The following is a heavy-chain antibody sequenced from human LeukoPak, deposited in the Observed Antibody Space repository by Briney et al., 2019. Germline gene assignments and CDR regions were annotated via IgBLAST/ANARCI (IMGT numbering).Heavy chain of an antibody. Sequence: GGSLRLSCAASGFTFSDSWMSWVRQAPGKGLEWVANMNQDGSEKDYVDSVKGRFTISRDNARNSLYLQMNSLRAEDTAVYYCARASTPGGPFNYWGHGILVTVSS. V-gene: IGHV3-7*01. D-gene: IGHD4-23*01. CDR3: ARASTPGGPFNY. J-gene: IGHJ4*01. CDR2: MNQDGSEK. CDR1: GFTFSDSW.